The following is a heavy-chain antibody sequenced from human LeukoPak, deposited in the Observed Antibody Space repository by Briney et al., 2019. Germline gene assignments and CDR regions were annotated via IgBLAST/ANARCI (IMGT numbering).Heavy chain of an antibody. CDR2: ISGSSSYI. J-gene: IGHJ6*03. D-gene: IGHD3-10*01. CDR3: ARVTGDGSGSEDYYYMDV. Sequence: PGGSLRLSCAASGFTFSSRSMNWVRQAPGKGLEWVSSISGSSSYIYYADSVKGRFTISRDNAKNSLYLQMNSLRAEDTAVYYCARVTGDGSGSEDYYYMDVWGKGTTVTVSS. CDR1: GFTFSSRS. V-gene: IGHV3-21*01.